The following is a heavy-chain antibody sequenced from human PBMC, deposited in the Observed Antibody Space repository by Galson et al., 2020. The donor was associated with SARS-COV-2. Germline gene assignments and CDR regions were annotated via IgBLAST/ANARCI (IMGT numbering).Heavy chain of an antibody. CDR2: ISYDGSNK. CDR1: GFTFSSYA. J-gene: IGHJ6*02. V-gene: IGHV3-30*04. CDR3: ARGTRGYDILTGAMDV. Sequence: GESLKISCAASGFTFSSYAMHWVRQAPGKGLEWVAVISYDGSNKYYADSVKGRFTISRDNSKNTLYLQMNSLRAEDTAVYYCARGTRGYDILTGAMDVWGQGTTVTVSS. D-gene: IGHD3-9*01.